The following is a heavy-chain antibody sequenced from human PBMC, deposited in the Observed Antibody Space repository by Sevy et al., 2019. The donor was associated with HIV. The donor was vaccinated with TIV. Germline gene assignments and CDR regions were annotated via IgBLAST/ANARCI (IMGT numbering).Heavy chain of an antibody. J-gene: IGHJ4*02. CDR2: ISGSGGST. D-gene: IGHD3-22*01. CDR3: AKVYYDSTGYYS. Sequence: GGSLRLSCAASGFTFSSYAMSWVRQAPGKGLEWVSAISGSGGSTYYADSVKDRFTISRDNSKNTLYLQMNSLRAEDTAVYYCAKVYYDSTGYYSWGQGTLVTVSS. V-gene: IGHV3-23*01. CDR1: GFTFSSYA.